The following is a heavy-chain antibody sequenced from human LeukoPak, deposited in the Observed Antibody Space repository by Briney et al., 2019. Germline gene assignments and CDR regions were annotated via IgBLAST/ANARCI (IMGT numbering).Heavy chain of an antibody. V-gene: IGHV4-30-4*08. D-gene: IGHD1-26*01. J-gene: IGHJ4*02. Sequence: PSQTLSLTCTVSGGSISSGDYYWSWIRQPPGKGLEWIGYIYYSGSTYYNPSLKSRVTISVDTSKNQFSLKLSSVTAADTAVYYCASQKWELPYYFDCWGQGTLVTVSS. CDR2: IYYSGST. CDR1: GGSISSGDYY. CDR3: ASQKWELPYYFDC.